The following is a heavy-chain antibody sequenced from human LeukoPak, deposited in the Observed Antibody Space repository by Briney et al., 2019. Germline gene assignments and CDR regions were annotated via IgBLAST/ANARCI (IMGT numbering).Heavy chain of an antibody. CDR1: GFTFSSYA. CDR2: ISNNGGSR. Sequence: GGSLRLSCAASGFTFSSYAMSWVRQVPGKGLVWVSRISNNGGSRTYADSVEGRFTISRDNAQNTLYLQMNSLRADDTAVYYCTRELSGSSYFDYWGQGILVSVSS. CDR3: TRELSGSSYFDY. J-gene: IGHJ4*02. D-gene: IGHD1-26*01. V-gene: IGHV3-74*01.